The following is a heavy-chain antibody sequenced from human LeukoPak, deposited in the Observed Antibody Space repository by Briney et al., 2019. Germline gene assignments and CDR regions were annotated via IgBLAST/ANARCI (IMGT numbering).Heavy chain of an antibody. D-gene: IGHD3-9*01. J-gene: IGHJ6*02. Sequence: GRSLRLSCAASGFTFSSYGMHWVRQAPSKGLEWVAVISYDGSNKYYADSVKGRFTISRDNSKNTLYLQMNSLRAEDTAVYYCAKDSEGPLRYFDWYYYYYGMDVWGQGTTVTVSS. CDR2: ISYDGSNK. V-gene: IGHV3-30*18. CDR1: GFTFSSYG. CDR3: AKDSEGPLRYFDWYYYYYGMDV.